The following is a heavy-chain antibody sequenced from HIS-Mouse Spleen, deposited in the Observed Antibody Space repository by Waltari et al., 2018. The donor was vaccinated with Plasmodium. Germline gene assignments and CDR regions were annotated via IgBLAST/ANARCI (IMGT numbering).Heavy chain of an antibody. Sequence: QLQLQESGPGLVKPSETLSLTCTVSGCSIRISSYYWGWIRQPPGKGLEWIGSIYYSGSTYYNPSLKSRVTISVDTSKNQFSLKLSSVTAADTAVYYCARDRITGTSYFDYWGQGTLVTVSS. D-gene: IGHD1-7*01. CDR1: GCSIRISSYY. CDR3: ARDRITGTSYFDY. J-gene: IGHJ4*02. V-gene: IGHV4-39*07. CDR2: IYYSGST.